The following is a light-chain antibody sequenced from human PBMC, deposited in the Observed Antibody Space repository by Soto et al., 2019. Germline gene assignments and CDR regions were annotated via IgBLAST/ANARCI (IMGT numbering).Light chain of an antibody. CDR3: QQYYSYPLT. Sequence: AIRMTQSPSSFSASTGDRATITCRASQGISSYLAGYQQKPGKAPKLLIYAASTLQSGVPSRFSGSGSGTDFTLTISCLQSEDFATYYCQQYYSYPLTCGGGTKVETK. CDR1: QGISSY. CDR2: AAS. V-gene: IGKV1-8*01. J-gene: IGKJ4*01.